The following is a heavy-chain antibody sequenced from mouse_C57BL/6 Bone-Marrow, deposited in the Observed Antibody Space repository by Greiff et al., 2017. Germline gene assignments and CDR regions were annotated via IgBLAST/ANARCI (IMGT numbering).Heavy chain of an antibody. Sequence: EVKVIESEGGLVQPGSSMKLSCTASGFTFSDYYMAWVRQVPEKGLEWVANINYDGSSTYYLDSLKSRFSISRDNAKNILYLQMSSLKSEDTATYYCARGRGSSPSFDVWGTGTTVTVSS. D-gene: IGHD1-1*01. J-gene: IGHJ1*03. CDR2: INYDGSST. V-gene: IGHV5-16*01. CDR1: GFTFSDYY. CDR3: ARGRGSSPSFDV.